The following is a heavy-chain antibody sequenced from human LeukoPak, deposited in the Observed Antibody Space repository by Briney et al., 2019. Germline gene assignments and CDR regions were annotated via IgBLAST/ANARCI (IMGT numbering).Heavy chain of an antibody. V-gene: IGHV3-30-3*01. Sequence: GGSLRLSCAASGFTFDDYAMHWVRQAPGKGLEWLAVISYDGTKQYFADSVKGRFTISRDNVKNSLYLEMNSLRAEDSAVYYCARDHYFDISGYLDYWGQGTPVTVSS. J-gene: IGHJ4*02. CDR3: ARDHYFDISGYLDY. CDR2: ISYDGTKQ. D-gene: IGHD3-22*01. CDR1: GFTFDDYA.